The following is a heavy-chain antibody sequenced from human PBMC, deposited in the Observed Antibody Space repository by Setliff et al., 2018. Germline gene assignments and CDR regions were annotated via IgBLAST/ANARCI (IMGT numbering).Heavy chain of an antibody. V-gene: IGHV1-18*01. CDR1: GYTFTTYG. CDR3: VRVPRLEWIMPTFDY. Sequence: ASVKVSCKASGYTFTTYGVAWVRQAPGQGLEWLGWISGYNGNTNYAQRFQGRVTTTIDTSTNTAYMEMRSLRSDDTAVYFCVRVPRLEWIMPTFDYWGQGTLVTVSS. CDR2: ISGYNGNT. J-gene: IGHJ4*02. D-gene: IGHD3-3*01.